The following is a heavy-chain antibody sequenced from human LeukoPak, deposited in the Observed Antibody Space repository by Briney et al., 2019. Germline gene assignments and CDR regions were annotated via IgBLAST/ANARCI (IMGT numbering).Heavy chain of an antibody. CDR1: GYTFTGYY. J-gene: IGHJ4*02. CDR2: INPNSGGT. D-gene: IGHD3-10*01. Sequence: ASLRVSSKASGYTFTGYYMHWVRQAPGQGLEWMGWINPNSGGTNYAQKFQGRVTMTRDTSISTAYMELSRLRSDDTAVYYCARVGIPSYRSGRPRYYFDYWGQGTLVTVSS. CDR3: ARVGIPSYRSGRPRYYFDY. V-gene: IGHV1-2*02.